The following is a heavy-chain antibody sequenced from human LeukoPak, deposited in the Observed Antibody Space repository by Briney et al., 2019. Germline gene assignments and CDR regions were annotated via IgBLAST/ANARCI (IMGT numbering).Heavy chain of an antibody. CDR2: INPNSGGT. CDR3: ARGAYNSDYFY. CDR1: GYTFTSYA. D-gene: IGHD3-22*01. Sequence: ASVKVSCKASGYTFTSYAMNWVRQAPGQGLEWMGWINPNSGGTNYAQKFQDRVTMTRDTSISTAYMELSRLRSDDTAVYYCARGAYNSDYFYWGQGTLVAVSS. V-gene: IGHV1-2*02. J-gene: IGHJ4*02.